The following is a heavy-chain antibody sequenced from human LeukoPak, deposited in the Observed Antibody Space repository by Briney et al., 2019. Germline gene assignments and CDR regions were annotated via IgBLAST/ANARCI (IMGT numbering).Heavy chain of an antibody. D-gene: IGHD1-1*01. J-gene: IGHJ5*02. CDR2: IYYSGST. CDR1: GGSISSYY. CDR3: ARAYDFWFDP. V-gene: IGHV4-59*01. Sequence: SETLSLTYTVSGGSISSYYWSWIRQPPGKGLEWIGYIYYSGSTNYNPSLKSRVTISVDTSKNQFSLKLSSVTAADTAVYYCARAYDFWFDPWGQGTLVTVSS.